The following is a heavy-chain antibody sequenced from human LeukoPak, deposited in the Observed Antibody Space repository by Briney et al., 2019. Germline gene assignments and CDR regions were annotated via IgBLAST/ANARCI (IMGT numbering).Heavy chain of an antibody. J-gene: IGHJ4*02. V-gene: IGHV4-61*02. CDR2: MSTSGSS. Sequence: SETLSLTCTVSGGSVASGGYYWSWIRQPAGKGVEWIGRMSTSGSSNYNPSLKSRVTISVDTSKNQFSLRLSSVTAADTAVYYCARAPHHSGWRLEDWGQGALVTVTS. CDR1: GGSVASGGYY. CDR3: ARAPHHSGWRLED. D-gene: IGHD5-12*01.